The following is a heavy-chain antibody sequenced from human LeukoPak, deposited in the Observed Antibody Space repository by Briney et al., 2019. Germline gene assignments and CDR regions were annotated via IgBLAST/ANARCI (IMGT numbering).Heavy chain of an antibody. CDR3: ARNLRAYDAFDI. D-gene: IGHD3-16*01. CDR1: GCSFTSYY. Sequence: ASVKVSCKASGCSFTSYYMHWGRRAPGQGLEWMGIINPSGGSTSYSQNFQGRVTMTRDTSTSTVYMELSSLRSEDTAVYCCARNLRAYDAFDIWGQGTMVTVSS. CDR2: INPSGGST. J-gene: IGHJ3*02. V-gene: IGHV1-46*01.